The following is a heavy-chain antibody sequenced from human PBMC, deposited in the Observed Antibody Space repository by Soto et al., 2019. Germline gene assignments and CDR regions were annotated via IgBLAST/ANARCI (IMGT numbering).Heavy chain of an antibody. CDR1: GGTFSSYA. V-gene: IGHV1-69*13. CDR2: IIPIFGTA. CDR3: ARDHGITGTTSSYYYYGMDV. D-gene: IGHD1-7*01. Sequence: SVKVSCKASGGTFSSYAISWVRQAPGQGLEWMGGIIPIFGTANYAQKFQGRVTITADESTSTAYMELSSLRSEDTAVYYCARDHGITGTTSSYYYYGMDVSGQGTTVTVSS. J-gene: IGHJ6*02.